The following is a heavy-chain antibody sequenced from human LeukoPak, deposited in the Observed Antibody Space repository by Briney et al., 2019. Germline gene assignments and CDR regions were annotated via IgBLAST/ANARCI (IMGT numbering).Heavy chain of an antibody. CDR2: IYHSGST. V-gene: IGHV4-38-2*02. Sequence: PSETLSLTCTVSGYSISSGYYWGWIRQPPGKGLEWIGSIYHSGSTYYNPSLKSRVTISVDTSKNQFSLKLSSVTAADTAVYYCARGVSSGSNFDYWGQGTLVTVSS. CDR1: GYSISSGYY. J-gene: IGHJ4*02. D-gene: IGHD6-19*01. CDR3: ARGVSSGSNFDY.